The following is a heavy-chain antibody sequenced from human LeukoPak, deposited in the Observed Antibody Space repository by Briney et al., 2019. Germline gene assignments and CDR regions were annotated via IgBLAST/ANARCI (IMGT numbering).Heavy chain of an antibody. J-gene: IGHJ4*02. Sequence: GGSLRLSCAASAFTFSNYIMIWVRQAPGKGLEWVSSISSSATYIYYADSVKGRFTISRDDAKHSLFLQMNSLRAEDTAVYYCATADLTGYYGGDYWGQGTLVTVSS. CDR2: ISSSATYI. D-gene: IGHD3-9*01. CDR3: ATADLTGYYGGDY. CDR1: AFTFSNYI. V-gene: IGHV3-21*01.